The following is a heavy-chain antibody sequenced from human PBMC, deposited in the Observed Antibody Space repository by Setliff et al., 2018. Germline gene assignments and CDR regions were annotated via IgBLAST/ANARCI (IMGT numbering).Heavy chain of an antibody. CDR3: ARGITSGGYWGQRFLYLDV. CDR1: GGSISSDSHY. J-gene: IGHJ6*03. CDR2: IYSNGRT. D-gene: IGHD3-22*01. Sequence: SETLSLTCTVSGGSISSDSHYWAWVRQPAGKGLELIGQIYSNGRTYYNPSLKSRLTISLDASKNQFSLRLNSMTAADTAVYYCARGITSGGYWGQRFLYLDVWGRGTTVTVSS. V-gene: IGHV4-61*09.